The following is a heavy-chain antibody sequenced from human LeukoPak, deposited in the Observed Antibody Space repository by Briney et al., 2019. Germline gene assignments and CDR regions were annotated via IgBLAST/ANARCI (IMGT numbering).Heavy chain of an antibody. D-gene: IGHD3-10*01. J-gene: IGHJ4*02. CDR1: GLTFSDYY. CDR2: INRNGSNS. CDR3: YCSGRYWDFDY. V-gene: IGHV3-11*06. Sequence: GETLCLSCAASGLTFSDYYWSWIRQPPGKGLEWVWEINRNGSNSRYADSVKGRFTISRDNAKSTLVLEVNSLRAEDTAVYYCYCSGRYWDFDYWGQGTLVTVSS.